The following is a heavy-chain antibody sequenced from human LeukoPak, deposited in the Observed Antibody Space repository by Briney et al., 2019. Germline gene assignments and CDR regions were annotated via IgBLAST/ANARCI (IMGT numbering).Heavy chain of an antibody. CDR1: GYSFATYY. D-gene: IGHD3-22*01. CDR3: ARAYYDSGGYYPLGY. J-gene: IGHJ4*02. CDR2: INPSGGRT. V-gene: IGHV1-46*01. Sequence: ASVKVSCKASGYSFATYYMHWMRQAPGQGLEWMGIINPSGGRTDYAQNFQGRLTMSRDMSTTTVYMELSSLRSEDTAVYYCARAYYDSGGYYPLGYWGQGTLVTVSS.